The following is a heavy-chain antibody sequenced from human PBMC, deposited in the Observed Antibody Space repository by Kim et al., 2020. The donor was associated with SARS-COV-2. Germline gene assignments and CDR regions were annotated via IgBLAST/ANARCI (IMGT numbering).Heavy chain of an antibody. CDR1: GFTVNSNY. V-gene: IGHV3-66*01. D-gene: IGHD2-21*01. J-gene: IGHJ4*02. Sequence: GGSLRLSCAASGFTVNSNYMSWVRQAPGKGLEWVSIIYSDGTTYYADSVKGRFTISRDNSKNTLCLQMNSLRAEDTAVYYCARARRGDSITDYWGQGTL. CDR2: IYSDGTT. CDR3: ARARRGDSITDY.